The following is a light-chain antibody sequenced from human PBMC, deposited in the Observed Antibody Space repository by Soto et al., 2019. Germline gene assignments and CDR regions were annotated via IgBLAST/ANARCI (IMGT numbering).Light chain of an antibody. CDR1: SSNIGAGYD. J-gene: IGLJ2*01. CDR3: QSYDSSLSGSVV. V-gene: IGLV1-40*01. CDR2: GNT. Sequence: QSVLTQPPSVSGAPGQRVTISCTGSSSNIGAGYDVHWYQQLPGAAPKLLIYGNTNRPSGVPDRFSGSTSGTSASLAITGLQAEDEADYYCQSYDSSLSGSVVFGGGTKVTVL.